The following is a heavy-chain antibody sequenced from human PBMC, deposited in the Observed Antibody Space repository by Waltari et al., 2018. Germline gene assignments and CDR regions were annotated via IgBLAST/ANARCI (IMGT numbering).Heavy chain of an antibody. CDR2: IKQDGSEK. V-gene: IGHV3-7*01. D-gene: IGHD2-2*01. CDR1: GFTFSSYW. Sequence: EVQLVESGGGLVQPGGSLRLSCAASGFTFSSYWMSWVRQAPGKGLEWVANIKQDGSEKYYVDSVKGGFTISRDNAKNSLYLQMNSLRAEDTAVYYCAREVPRYCSSTSCYSVWGQGTTVTVSS. J-gene: IGHJ6*02. CDR3: AREVPRYCSSTSCYSV.